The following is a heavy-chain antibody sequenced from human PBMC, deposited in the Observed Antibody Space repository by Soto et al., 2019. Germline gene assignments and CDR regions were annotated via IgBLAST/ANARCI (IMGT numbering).Heavy chain of an antibody. CDR2: VSYSGST. CDR3: AREASVVTQFAGYWLDP. CDR1: GGSISSADYY. J-gene: IGHJ5*02. V-gene: IGHV4-61*03. D-gene: IGHD2-21*02. Sequence: PSETLSLTCTVSGGSISSADYYWTWIRQTPGKGLEWIAYVSYSGSTTNNPSLSSRVTMTRDTSTTTVYLELSSLRSEATAVYYCAREASVVTQFAGYWLDPWGHGTLVTVSS.